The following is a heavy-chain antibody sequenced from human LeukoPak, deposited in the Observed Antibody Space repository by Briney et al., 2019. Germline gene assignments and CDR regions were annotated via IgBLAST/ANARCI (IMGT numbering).Heavy chain of an antibody. CDR3: ATRRGEN. CDR1: GFTFSTYW. Sequence: PGGSPRLSCAASGFTFSTYWMSWVRQAPGKGLEWVALIKEVDSDTYYMDSVRGRFTIFRDNADNSLYLQMNSLRGDDTAVYYFATRRGENWGQGTLVTVSS. D-gene: IGHD3-3*01. V-gene: IGHV3-7*01. J-gene: IGHJ1*01. CDR2: IKEVDSDT.